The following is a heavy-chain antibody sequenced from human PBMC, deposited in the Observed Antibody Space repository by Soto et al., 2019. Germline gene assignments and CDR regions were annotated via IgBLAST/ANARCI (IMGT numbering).Heavy chain of an antibody. V-gene: IGHV3-30-3*01. CDR1: GFTFSSYA. CDR2: ISYDGSNK. Sequence: GGSLRLSCAASGFTFSSYAMPWVRLAPGKGLEWVAVISYDGSNKYYADSVKGRFTISRDNSKNTLYLQMNSLRAEDTAVYYCAREGYCSGGSCFAGFDIWGQGTMVTVSS. D-gene: IGHD2-15*01. J-gene: IGHJ3*02. CDR3: AREGYCSGGSCFAGFDI.